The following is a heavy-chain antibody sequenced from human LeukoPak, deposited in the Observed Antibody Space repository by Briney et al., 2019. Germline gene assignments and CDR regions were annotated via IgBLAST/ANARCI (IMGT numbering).Heavy chain of an antibody. CDR1: GYTFTSYY. V-gene: IGHV1-2*02. J-gene: IGHJ3*02. Sequence: ASVKVSCKASGYTFTSYYMHWVRQAPGQGLEWMGWINPNSGGTNYAQKFQGRVTMTRDTSISTAYMELSRLRSDDTAVYYCARRLMVRGVIPDAFDIWGQGTMVTVSS. CDR3: ARRLMVRGVIPDAFDI. CDR2: INPNSGGT. D-gene: IGHD3-10*01.